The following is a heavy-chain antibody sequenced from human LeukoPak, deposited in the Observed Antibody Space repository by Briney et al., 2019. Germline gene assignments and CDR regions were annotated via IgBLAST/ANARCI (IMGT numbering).Heavy chain of an antibody. V-gene: IGHV3-74*01. CDR1: GFTFSSYW. J-gene: IGHJ6*02. Sequence: GGSLRLSCAASGFTFSSYWMHWVRQAPGKGLVWVSRINSDGSSTSYADSVKGRFTISRDNAKNTLYLQMNSLRAEDTAVYYCAGEIWFGERYYGMDVWGQGTTVTVSS. CDR2: INSDGSST. D-gene: IGHD3-10*01. CDR3: AGEIWFGERYYGMDV.